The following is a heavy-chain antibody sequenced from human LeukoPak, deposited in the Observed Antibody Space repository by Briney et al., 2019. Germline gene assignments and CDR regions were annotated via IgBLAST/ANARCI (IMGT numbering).Heavy chain of an antibody. V-gene: IGHV3-33*01. D-gene: IGHD3-10*01. CDR1: GFTFNSYG. CDR2: IWYDGSNK. Sequence: GGSLRLSCAASGFTFNSYGMHWVRQAPGKGLEWVAVIWYDGSNKYYVDSVKGRFTISRDNSKNTLYLQMNSLRAEDTAVYYCARGAYGSGTYHDFDIWGQGTMVTVSS. CDR3: ARGAYGSGTYHDFDI. J-gene: IGHJ3*02.